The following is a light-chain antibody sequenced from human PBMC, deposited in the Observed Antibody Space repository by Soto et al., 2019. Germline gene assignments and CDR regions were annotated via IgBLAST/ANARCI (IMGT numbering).Light chain of an antibody. CDR1: QSISRW. V-gene: IGKV1-5*03. CDR2: KSS. Sequence: DIQMTQSPSTLSASVGDRVTVTCRSSQSISRWLAWDQQKEGKAPKLLIYKSSALESGVASRFSGSGSGTEFTLTISSLEPEDFATYYCQHYNTYPWTFGQGAKVDIK. J-gene: IGKJ1*01. CDR3: QHYNTYPWT.